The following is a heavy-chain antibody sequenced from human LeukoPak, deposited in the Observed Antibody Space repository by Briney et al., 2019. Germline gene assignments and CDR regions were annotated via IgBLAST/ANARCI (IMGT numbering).Heavy chain of an antibody. D-gene: IGHD3-10*01. CDR1: GGSISSYY. V-gene: IGHV4-59*01. CDR3: AREGSGSYTTFDP. J-gene: IGHJ5*02. Sequence: SETLSLTCTVSGGSISSYYWSWIRQPPGKGLEWIGYIYYSGSTTYNPSLKSRVTISVDTSKNQFSLKLSSVTAADTAVYYCAREGSGSYTTFDPWGQGTLVTVSS. CDR2: IYYSGST.